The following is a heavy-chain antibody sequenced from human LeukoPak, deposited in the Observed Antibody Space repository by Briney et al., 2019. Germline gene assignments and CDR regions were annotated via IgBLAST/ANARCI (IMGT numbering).Heavy chain of an antibody. CDR3: VKAAAGTWYYYGMDV. J-gene: IGHJ6*02. Sequence: PGGSLRLSCAASGFTFSSYAIHWVRQAPGKGLEWVAVISYDGSNKYYADSVRGRFTISRDNSKNTLYVQMNSLRAEDTAVYYCVKAAAGTWYYYGMDVWGQGTTVTVSS. D-gene: IGHD6-13*01. V-gene: IGHV3-30-3*02. CDR1: GFTFSSYA. CDR2: ISYDGSNK.